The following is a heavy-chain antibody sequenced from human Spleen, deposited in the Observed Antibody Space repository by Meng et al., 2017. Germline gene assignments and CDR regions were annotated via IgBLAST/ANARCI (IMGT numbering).Heavy chain of an antibody. CDR2: IYHSGST. J-gene: IGHJ4*02. Sequence: QGQLQESGPGLVKPSGTLSLTCAVSGGSISTTKWWKWVRQPPGKGLEWVGEIYHSGSTNYNPYLKSRVTMSVDKSKNQFSLKLTSVTAADTAVYYCASYNSGWPQFDSWGQGILVTVSS. CDR3: ASYNSGWPQFDS. CDR1: GGSISTTKW. V-gene: IGHV4-4*02. D-gene: IGHD6-19*01.